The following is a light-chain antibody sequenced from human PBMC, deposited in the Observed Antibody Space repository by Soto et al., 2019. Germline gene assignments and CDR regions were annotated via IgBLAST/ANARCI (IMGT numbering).Light chain of an antibody. Sequence: IVLTQSPATLSLSPGERATLSRRASQSVSSYLAWYQQKPGQAPRLLIYGASSRATGIPDRFSGSGSGTDFTLTISRLEPEDFAVYYCQQYGSSQWTFGQGTKVDI. CDR3: QQYGSSQWT. CDR2: GAS. V-gene: IGKV3-20*01. CDR1: QSVSSY. J-gene: IGKJ1*01.